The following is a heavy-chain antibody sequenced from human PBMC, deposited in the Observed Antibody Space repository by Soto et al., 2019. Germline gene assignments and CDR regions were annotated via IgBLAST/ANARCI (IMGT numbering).Heavy chain of an antibody. CDR3: ARDLYCSGGSCYSEPPDAFDI. D-gene: IGHD2-15*01. CDR1: GGTFSSYA. J-gene: IGHJ3*02. CDR2: IIPIFGTA. Sequence: ASVKVSCKASGGTFSSYAISWVRQAPGQGLEWMGGIIPIFGTANYAQKFQGRVTITADESTSTAYMELSSLRSEDTAVYYCARDLYCSGGSCYSEPPDAFDIWGQGTMVTVSS. V-gene: IGHV1-69*13.